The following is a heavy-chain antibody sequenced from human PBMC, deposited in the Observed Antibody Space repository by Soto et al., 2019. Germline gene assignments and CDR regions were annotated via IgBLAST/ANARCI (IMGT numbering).Heavy chain of an antibody. J-gene: IGHJ4*02. CDR1: GGSISSSSYY. CDR2: IYYAGST. V-gene: IGHV4-31*03. Sequence: SETLSLPCTVSGGSISSSSYYWGWIRQHPGKSLEWIAYIYYAGSTYYNPSLKSRVTISVDTSKNQFSLKLSSVTAADTAVYYCAREVILTGYPRQYYFDYWGQGTQVTVSS. D-gene: IGHD3-9*01. CDR3: AREVILTGYPRQYYFDY.